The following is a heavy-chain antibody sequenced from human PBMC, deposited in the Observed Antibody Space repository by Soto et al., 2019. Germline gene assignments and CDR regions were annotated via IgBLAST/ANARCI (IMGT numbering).Heavy chain of an antibody. CDR3: ARGWSYHCTNGVCPRPRPYYYYMDV. CDR1: GGSFSGYY. D-gene: IGHD2-8*01. J-gene: IGHJ6*03. V-gene: IGHV4-34*01. CDR2: INHSGST. Sequence: PSETLSLTCAVYGGSFSGYYWSWIRQPPGKGLEWIGEINHSGSTNYNPSLKSRVTISVDTSKNQFSLKLSSATAADTAVYYCARGWSYHCTNGVCPRPRPYYYYMDVWGKGTTVTVSS.